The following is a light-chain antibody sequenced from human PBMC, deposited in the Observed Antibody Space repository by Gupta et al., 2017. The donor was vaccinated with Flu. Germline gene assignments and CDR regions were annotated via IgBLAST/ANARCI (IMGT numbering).Light chain of an antibody. CDR1: QSVSSN. V-gene: IGKV3-15*01. CDR3: QQDNNWPWT. J-gene: IGKJ1*01. Sequence: EIVMTPSPATLSVPPGERATLSCRASQSVSSNLAWYQQKPGQAPRLLIYGASTRATGIPARFSGSGSGTEFTLTISSLQSEDFAVYYCQQDNNWPWTFGQGTKVEIK. CDR2: GAS.